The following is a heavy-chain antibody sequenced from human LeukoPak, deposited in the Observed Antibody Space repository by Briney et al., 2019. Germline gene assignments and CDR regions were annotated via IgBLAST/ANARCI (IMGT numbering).Heavy chain of an antibody. V-gene: IGHV3-9*01. D-gene: IGHD3-22*01. CDR3: TKTNDGSGFLNDAYDI. Sequence: QSGGSLRLSCEGSGFTFEDFAMHWVRHTPGKGPEWVSGITWNSRKIDYADSVKGRFTISRDTAKKSVYLQMNSLRPGDTAVYYCTKTNDGSGFLNDAYDIWGQGTKVIVSS. J-gene: IGHJ3*02. CDR2: ITWNSRKI. CDR1: GFTFEDFA.